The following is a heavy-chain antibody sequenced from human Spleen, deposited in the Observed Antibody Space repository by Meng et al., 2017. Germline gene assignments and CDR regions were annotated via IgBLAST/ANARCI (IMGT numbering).Heavy chain of an antibody. Sequence: SVKVSCKALGGIFSNYVIGWVRQAPGQGLEWMGGINAVFGTTNYAQKFQGRVTITTDESTSTVYMELTRLTSEDTAVYYCARSYRNDAFDIWGQGTMVTVSS. J-gene: IGHJ3*02. V-gene: IGHV1-69*05. D-gene: IGHD1-26*01. CDR3: ARSYRNDAFDI. CDR2: INAVFGTT. CDR1: GGIFSNYV.